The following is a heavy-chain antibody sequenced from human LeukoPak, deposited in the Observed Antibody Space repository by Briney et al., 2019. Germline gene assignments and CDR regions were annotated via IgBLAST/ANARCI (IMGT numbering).Heavy chain of an antibody. CDR2: ISGSGGST. D-gene: IGHD5-18*01. Sequence: GGSLRLSCAASGFTFSSYAMSWVRQAPGKGLEWVSAISGSGGSTYYADSVKGRCTISRDNSKNTLYLQMNSLRAEDTAVYYCASPPRGYSYGLRSYFDYWGQGTLVTVSS. CDR1: GFTFSSYA. V-gene: IGHV3-23*01. CDR3: ASPPRGYSYGLRSYFDY. J-gene: IGHJ4*02.